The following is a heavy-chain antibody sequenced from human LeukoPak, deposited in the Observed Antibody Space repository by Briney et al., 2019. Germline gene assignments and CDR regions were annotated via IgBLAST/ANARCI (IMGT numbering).Heavy chain of an antibody. CDR2: IYYSGST. J-gene: IGHJ5*02. V-gene: IGHV4-59*11. CDR1: GGSISSHY. D-gene: IGHD4-17*01. CDR3: ARGGTTVTPGLLWFDP. Sequence: SESLSLTCSVSGGSISSHYWSWIRQPPGKGLEWIGYIYYSGSTKYNPSLKSRVTISVDTSKNQFSLKLSSVTAADTAVYYCARGGTTVTPGLLWFDPWGQGTLVTVSS.